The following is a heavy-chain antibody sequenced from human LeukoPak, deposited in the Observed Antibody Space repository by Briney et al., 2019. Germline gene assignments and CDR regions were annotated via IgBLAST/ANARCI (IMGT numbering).Heavy chain of an antibody. CDR3: ARAAGDYDPFDY. CDR2: ISSGSSTI. CDR1: GFAFSSYS. V-gene: IGHV3-48*04. J-gene: IGHJ4*02. Sequence: GGSLRLSCAASGFAFSSYSMSWVRQAPGKGLEWVSYISSGSSTIYYADSVKGRFTISRDNAKNSLYLQMNSLRAEDTAVYYCARAAGDYDPFDYWGQGTLVTVSS. D-gene: IGHD4-17*01.